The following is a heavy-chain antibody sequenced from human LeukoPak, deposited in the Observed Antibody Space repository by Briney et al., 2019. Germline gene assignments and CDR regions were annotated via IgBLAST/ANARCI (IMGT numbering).Heavy chain of an antibody. D-gene: IGHD2-2*03. V-gene: IGHV5-51*01. J-gene: IGHJ6*03. Sequence: GESLKISCKGSGYSFTSYWVGWVRQMPGKGLEWMGIIYPGDSDTRYSPSFQGQVTISADKSISTAHLQWSSLKASDTAMYYCARIGYCSSTSCWDYYYMDVWGKGTTVTVSS. CDR2: IYPGDSDT. CDR3: ARIGYCSSTSCWDYYYMDV. CDR1: GYSFTSYW.